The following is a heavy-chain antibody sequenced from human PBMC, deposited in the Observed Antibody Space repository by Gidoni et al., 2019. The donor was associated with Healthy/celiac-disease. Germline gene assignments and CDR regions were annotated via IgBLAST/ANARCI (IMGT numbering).Heavy chain of an antibody. Sequence: QVQLVVSGGGVVQPGRSLRLSCAASGFPFSSYAMHGVRQAPGKGLEWVAVISYDGSNKYYADSVKGRFTISRDKSKNTLYLQMNSLRAEDTAVYYCAGYCSGGSCYAVADDYWGQGTLVTVSS. J-gene: IGHJ4*02. V-gene: IGHV3-30-3*01. CDR1: GFPFSSYA. CDR2: ISYDGSNK. D-gene: IGHD2-15*01. CDR3: AGYCSGGSCYAVADDY.